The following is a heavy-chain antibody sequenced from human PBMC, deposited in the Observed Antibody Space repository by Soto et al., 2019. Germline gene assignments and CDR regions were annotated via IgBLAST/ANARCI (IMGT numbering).Heavy chain of an antibody. CDR1: AFTLSSYW. J-gene: IGHJ3*02. Sequence: PGGSLRLSCEASAFTLSSYWMSWVRQAPGKGLEWVANIKPDGSEEYYVDSVKGRFTISRDNTKNSLYLQMSTLRPEDTAIYYCARDYEFGFDIWGQGTLVTVSS. D-gene: IGHD3-22*01. CDR2: IKPDGSEE. CDR3: ARDYEFGFDI. V-gene: IGHV3-7*01.